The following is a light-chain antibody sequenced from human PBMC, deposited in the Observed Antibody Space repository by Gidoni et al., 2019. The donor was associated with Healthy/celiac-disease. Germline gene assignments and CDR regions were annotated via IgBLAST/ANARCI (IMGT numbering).Light chain of an antibody. Sequence: SYVLTQPPSVSVAPGKTARITCGGNNLASKSVHWYQQKPGQAPVLVIYYDSDRPPGIPERFSGSNSGNTATLTISRVEAGDEADYYCQVWDSSSDHPEVFGGGTKLTVL. CDR2: YDS. V-gene: IGLV3-21*04. CDR1: NLASKS. J-gene: IGLJ3*02. CDR3: QVWDSSSDHPEV.